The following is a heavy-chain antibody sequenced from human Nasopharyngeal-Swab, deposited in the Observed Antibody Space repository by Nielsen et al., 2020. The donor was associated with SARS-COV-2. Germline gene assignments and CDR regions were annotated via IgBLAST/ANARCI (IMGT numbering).Heavy chain of an antibody. CDR2: IGTAGDT. D-gene: IGHD6-13*01. Sequence: GESLKISCAVSGFTFSSYDMHWVRQATGKGLEWVSAIGTAGDTYYPGSVKGRFTISRENAKNSLYLQMNSLRAGDTAVYYCARGGGYSSSWYQYYGMDVWGQGTTVTVSS. V-gene: IGHV3-13*01. CDR3: ARGGGYSSSWYQYYGMDV. CDR1: GFTFSSYD. J-gene: IGHJ6*02.